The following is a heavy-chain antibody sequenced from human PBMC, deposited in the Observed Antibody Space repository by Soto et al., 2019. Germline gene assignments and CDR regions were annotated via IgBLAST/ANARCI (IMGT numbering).Heavy chain of an antibody. CDR3: ANRNDYGDY. V-gene: IGHV1-18*01. Sequence: QVQLVQSGTEVKKPGASVKVSCKASGYTFSDYSITWVRQAPGQGLEWMGWISAYNGNTNYAQNLQGRVTMTTDTSTSTAYMELRSLRSDDTAVYYCANRNDYGDYWGQGTLVTVSS. CDR1: GYTFSDYS. J-gene: IGHJ4*02. CDR2: ISAYNGNT.